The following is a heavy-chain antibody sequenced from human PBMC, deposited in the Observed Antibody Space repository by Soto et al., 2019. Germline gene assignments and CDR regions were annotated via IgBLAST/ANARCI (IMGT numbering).Heavy chain of an antibody. Sequence: GSLRLSCAASGFTFTSYAMSWVRQAPGKGLEWVSSISGSGDYTYHADSVKGRFTISRDNSKNTLYLQMNSLRAEDTAVYYCARDDTVVVPAASGPYYYYYGMDVWGQGTTVTVSS. D-gene: IGHD2-2*01. CDR3: ARDDTVVVPAASGPYYYYYGMDV. CDR1: GFTFTSYA. CDR2: ISGSGDYT. V-gene: IGHV3-23*01. J-gene: IGHJ6*02.